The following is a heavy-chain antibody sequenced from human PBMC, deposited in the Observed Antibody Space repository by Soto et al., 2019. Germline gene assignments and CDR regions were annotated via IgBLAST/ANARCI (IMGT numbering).Heavy chain of an antibody. CDR2: IYSGGST. CDR1: GFTVSRNY. D-gene: IGHD3-22*01. J-gene: IGHJ1*01. Sequence: EVQLVESGGGLIQPGGSLRLSCAASGFTVSRNYMSWVRQAPGKGLEWVSVIYSGGSTYYADSVKGRFTISRDNSKNTLSLQMNSLRAEDTAVYYCARDRVESGYPEYFQHWGQGTLVTVSS. V-gene: IGHV3-53*01. CDR3: ARDRVESGYPEYFQH.